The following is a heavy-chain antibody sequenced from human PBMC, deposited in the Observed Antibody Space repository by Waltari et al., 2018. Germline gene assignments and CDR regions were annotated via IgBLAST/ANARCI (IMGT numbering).Heavy chain of an antibody. J-gene: IGHJ2*01. Sequence: DVQLVESGGGLVQPGGSLRLSCAASGFTLTTYSMNWVRQAPGKGLEWIAYISSSSDWIYSADSVKGRFTISRDNAKNSVYLQMNSLRADDTAVYYCAGIRRGYWFFDLWGRGTLVTVSS. CDR3: AGIRRGYWFFDL. CDR2: ISSSSDWI. D-gene: IGHD3-10*01. V-gene: IGHV3-48*04. CDR1: GFTLTTYS.